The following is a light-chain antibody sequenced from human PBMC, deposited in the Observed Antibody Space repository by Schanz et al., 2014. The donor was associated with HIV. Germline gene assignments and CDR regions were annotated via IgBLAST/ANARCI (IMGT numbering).Light chain of an antibody. Sequence: DIQMTQSPSSLSASVGDRVTITCRASQGIRSDLGWFKQKPGKAPKPLIHDASTLQSGVPSRFSGSGSGTQFTLTISSLQPEDFATYYCLQYNSYPWTFGQGTKVEIK. CDR2: DAS. CDR3: LQYNSYPWT. V-gene: IGKV1-17*01. CDR1: QGIRSD. J-gene: IGKJ1*01.